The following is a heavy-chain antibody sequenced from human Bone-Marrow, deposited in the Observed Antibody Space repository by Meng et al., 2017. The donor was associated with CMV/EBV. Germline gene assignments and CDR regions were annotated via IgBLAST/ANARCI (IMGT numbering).Heavy chain of an antibody. Sequence: GESLKISCAASGFTFSSYWMSWVRQAPGKGLEWVANIKQDGSEKYYVDSVKGRFTISRDNAKNSLYLQMNSLRAEDTAVYYCARGFRAAAPWDYWGQGTLVTVSS. D-gene: IGHD6-6*01. CDR3: ARGFRAAAPWDY. V-gene: IGHV3-7*01. CDR2: IKQDGSEK. J-gene: IGHJ4*02. CDR1: GFTFSSYW.